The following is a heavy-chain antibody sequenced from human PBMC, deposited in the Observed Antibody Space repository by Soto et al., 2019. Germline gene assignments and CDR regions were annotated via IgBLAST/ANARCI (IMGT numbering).Heavy chain of an antibody. CDR2: IYPAGPT. Sequence: GGSLRLSCAASGFTVSGMFMNWVRQAPGKGLEWVSVIYPAGPTYYADSVKGRFTISRDNSKNALYLQMHDLRPEDTALYYCVKATLAAADRGHHHYGMDVWGLGTTVTVSS. V-gene: IGHV3-53*01. CDR1: GFTVSGMF. D-gene: IGHD6-13*01. J-gene: IGHJ6*02. CDR3: VKATLAAADRGHHHYGMDV.